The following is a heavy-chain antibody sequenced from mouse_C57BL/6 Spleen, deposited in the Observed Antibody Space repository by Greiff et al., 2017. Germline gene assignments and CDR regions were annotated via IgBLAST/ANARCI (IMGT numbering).Heavy chain of an antibody. CDR2: ISNLAYSI. Sequence: DVKLVESGGGLVQPGGSLKLSCSASGFTFTDYGMAWVRQAPRQGPEWVAFISNLAYSIYYADTVTGRFTITRDTAKNTLYLEMSSLRSEDTAMYYCARHWRDAFYAMDYWGQGTSVTVSS. CDR3: ARHWRDAFYAMDY. J-gene: IGHJ4*01. CDR1: GFTFTDYG. V-gene: IGHV5-15*01.